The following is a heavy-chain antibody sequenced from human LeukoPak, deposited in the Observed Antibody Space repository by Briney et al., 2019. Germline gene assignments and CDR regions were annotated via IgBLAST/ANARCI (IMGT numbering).Heavy chain of an antibody. CDR3: ARGDETAILDY. CDR2: ISGSSSYT. V-gene: IGHV3-11*06. Sequence: GGSLRLSCGASGFTFNAYYMSWIRQAPGKGLEWVSYISGSSSYTNYADSVKGRFTISRDNAKNSVYLQMNSLRAEDTAVYYCARGDETAILDYWGQGTLVTVSS. D-gene: IGHD5-18*01. J-gene: IGHJ4*02. CDR1: GFTFNAYY.